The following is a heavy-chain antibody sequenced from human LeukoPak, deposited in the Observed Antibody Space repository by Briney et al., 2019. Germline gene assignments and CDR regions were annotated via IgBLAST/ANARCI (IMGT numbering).Heavy chain of an antibody. Sequence: PGGSLRLSCAASGFTFSSYWMTWVRQAPGKGLEWVASINQDGSEKYYVDSVKGRFTISRDNTKNLVYLQINSLRAEDTAVHYCARDLSGVTGYTYGRGIDYWGQGTLVTVSS. V-gene: IGHV3-7*01. D-gene: IGHD5-18*01. J-gene: IGHJ4*02. CDR3: ARDLSGVTGYTYGRGIDY. CDR1: GFTFSSYW. CDR2: INQDGSEK.